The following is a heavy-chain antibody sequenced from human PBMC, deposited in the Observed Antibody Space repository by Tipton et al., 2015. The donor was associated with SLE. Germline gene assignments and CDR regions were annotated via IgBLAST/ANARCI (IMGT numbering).Heavy chain of an antibody. Sequence: SLRLSCAASGFTFSSSGMHWVRQAPGKGLEWVAFIQYDGAKRYYADSVKGRFTISRDNSKNTLDLQMNSLSADDTAVYYCARNRSPYYGAFGYWGQGTLVTVSS. CDR2: IQYDGAKR. CDR3: ARNRSPYYGAFGY. D-gene: IGHD4-17*01. J-gene: IGHJ4*02. V-gene: IGHV3-30*19. CDR1: GFTFSSSG.